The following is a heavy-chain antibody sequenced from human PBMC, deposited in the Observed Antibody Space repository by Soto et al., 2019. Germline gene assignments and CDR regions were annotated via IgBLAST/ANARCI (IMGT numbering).Heavy chain of an antibody. V-gene: IGHV3-7*01. CDR3: AREFGVVILSNWFDP. CDR1: GFTFSSYW. Sequence: EVQLVESGGGLVQPGGSLRLSCAASGFTFSSYWMSWVRQAPGKGLEWVANIKQDGSEKYYVDSVKGRFTISRDNAKNSLYLQMNSLRAEDRAVYYCAREFGVVILSNWFDPWGQGTLVTVSS. CDR2: IKQDGSEK. J-gene: IGHJ5*02. D-gene: IGHD3-3*01.